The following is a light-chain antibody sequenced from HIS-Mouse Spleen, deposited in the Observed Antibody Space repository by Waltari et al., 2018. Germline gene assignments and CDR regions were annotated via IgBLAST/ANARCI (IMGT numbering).Light chain of an antibody. CDR2: EVS. CDR3: SSYTSSSTV. CDR1: SSDVGSYNR. Sequence: QSALTQPPSVSGSPGQSVTISCTGTSSDVGSYNRVSWYQQPPGTAPKPRIYEVSNRPAGVPDRLSGSKSGNSASLTISGLQAEDEADYYCSSYTSSSTVFGTGTKVTVL. V-gene: IGLV2-18*02. J-gene: IGLJ1*01.